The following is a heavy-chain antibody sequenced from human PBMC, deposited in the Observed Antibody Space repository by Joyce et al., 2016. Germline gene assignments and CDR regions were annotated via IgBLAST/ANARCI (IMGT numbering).Heavy chain of an antibody. D-gene: IGHD3-22*01. CDR1: VDSVSTNSAA. CDR3: ARAGYYHTSGYYYPNFDY. J-gene: IGHJ4*02. Sequence: QVQLQQSGPGLVKHSQTLPLTCAISVDSVSTNSAAWNCIRQSPARGIEWLGRTYYSSNCNKDYAGTVKSRITINSDTPKNQFSLQLDSVTPEYAAVYYCARAGYYHTSGYYYPNFDYWGPGTLVTVSS. V-gene: IGHV6-1*01. CDR2: TYYSSNCNK.